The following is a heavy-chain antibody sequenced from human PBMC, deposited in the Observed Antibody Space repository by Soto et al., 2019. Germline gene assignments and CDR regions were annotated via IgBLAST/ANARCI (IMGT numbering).Heavy chain of an antibody. Sequence: PXATLSLTCSVPGGAISSYYWSWIRQPAGKGLEWIGRVFSSVSTNYNASLKSRVTMSIDTSKNEVSLTLRSVTAADTAVYYCARVAFSYFGMDVWGPGTTVTVSS. V-gene: IGHV4-4*07. CDR3: ARVAFSYFGMDV. J-gene: IGHJ6*02. CDR1: GGAISSYY. CDR2: VFSSVST. D-gene: IGHD3-3*02.